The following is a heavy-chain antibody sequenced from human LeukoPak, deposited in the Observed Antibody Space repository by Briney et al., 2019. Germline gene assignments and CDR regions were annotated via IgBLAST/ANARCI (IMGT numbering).Heavy chain of an antibody. Sequence: GGSLRLSCAVSGINFRGYWMAWVRQAPGKGLEWVANMKHDGSEEYYVDSVKGRFTISRDNAKNSLYLEMNSLRVEDTAVYYCARDLGHSGYDLYDYWGQGTLVTVSS. CDR3: ARDLGHSGYDLYDY. V-gene: IGHV3-7*01. D-gene: IGHD5-12*01. CDR1: GINFRGYW. CDR2: MKHDGSEE. J-gene: IGHJ4*02.